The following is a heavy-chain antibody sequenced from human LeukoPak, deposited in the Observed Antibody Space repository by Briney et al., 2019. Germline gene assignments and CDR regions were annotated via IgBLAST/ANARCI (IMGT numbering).Heavy chain of an antibody. CDR3: AKDLGWELPAEAY. J-gene: IGHJ4*02. Sequence: GSLRLSFVASGFTFKNYVMNWVRQAPGKGLEWLATIYGSGVSISYADSVKGRFTISRDNSNNTLYLQMNSLRAEDTAMYYCAKDLGWELPAEAYWGQGILVTVSS. D-gene: IGHD1-26*01. V-gene: IGHV3-23*01. CDR2: IYGSGVSI. CDR1: GFTFKNYV.